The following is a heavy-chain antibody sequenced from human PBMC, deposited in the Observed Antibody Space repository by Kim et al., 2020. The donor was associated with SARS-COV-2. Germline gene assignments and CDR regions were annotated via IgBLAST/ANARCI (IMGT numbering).Heavy chain of an antibody. V-gene: IGHV3-33*01. Sequence: GGSLRLSCAASGFTFSSYGMHWVRQAPGKGLEWVAVIWYDGSNKYYADSVKGRFTISRDNSKNTLYLQMNSLRAEDTAVYYCARTKIMVREGLNWFDPWGQGTLVTVSS. CDR1: GFTFSSYG. CDR3: ARTKIMVREGLNWFDP. D-gene: IGHD3-10*01. J-gene: IGHJ5*02. CDR2: IWYDGSNK.